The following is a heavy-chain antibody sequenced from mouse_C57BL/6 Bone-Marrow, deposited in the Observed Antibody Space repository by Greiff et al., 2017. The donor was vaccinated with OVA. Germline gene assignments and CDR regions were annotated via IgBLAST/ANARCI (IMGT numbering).Heavy chain of an antibody. V-gene: IGHV2-2*01. Sequence: QVQLQQSGPGLVQPSQSLSITCTVSGFSLTSYGVHWVRQSPGKGLEWLGVIWSGGSTDYNAAFISRLSISKDNSKSQVFFKMNSLQAEDTAIYYWARNDDGWFAYWGQGTLVTVSA. J-gene: IGHJ3*01. CDR3: ARNDDGWFAY. CDR2: IWSGGST. D-gene: IGHD2-3*01. CDR1: GFSLTSYG.